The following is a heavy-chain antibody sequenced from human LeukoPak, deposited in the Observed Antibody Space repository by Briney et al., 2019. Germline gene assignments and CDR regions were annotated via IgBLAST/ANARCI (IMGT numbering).Heavy chain of an antibody. Sequence: GGSLRLSCEASGFTFSTFPMHWVRQTPDKGLEWVAVISDDGRDIYYADSVKGRFTISRGNSKNTLYLQMNSLSPEDTAVVYCARVGRVSIYPSYMDVWGKGTTVTVSS. D-gene: IGHD6-6*01. CDR2: ISDDGRDI. CDR3: ARVGRVSIYPSYMDV. CDR1: GFTFSTFP. V-gene: IGHV3-30*04. J-gene: IGHJ6*03.